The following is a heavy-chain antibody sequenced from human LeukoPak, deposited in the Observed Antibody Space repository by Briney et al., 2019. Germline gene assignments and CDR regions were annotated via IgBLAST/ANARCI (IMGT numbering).Heavy chain of an antibody. V-gene: IGHV4-39*01. CDR3: ARRDWGQYYFDY. CDR1: GGSISSSTYY. D-gene: IGHD7-27*01. J-gene: IGHJ4*02. CDR2: IYCSGST. Sequence: PSETLSLTCTVSGGSISSSTYYWGWIRQPPGKGLEWIGSIYCSGSTYYNPSPKSRVTISVDASKNQFSLKLSSVTAADTAVYYCARRDWGQYYFDYWGQGTLVTVSS.